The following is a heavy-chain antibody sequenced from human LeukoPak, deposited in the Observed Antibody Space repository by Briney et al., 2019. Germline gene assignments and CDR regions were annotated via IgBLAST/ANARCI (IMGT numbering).Heavy chain of an antibody. CDR3: ATGIAAAGTGYFQH. CDR1: GFNFITAA. D-gene: IGHD6-13*01. Sequence: GGSLRLSCAASGFNFITAAMTWVRQAPGKGLEWVSLIGSSGGSTYYADSVKGRFTISRDNSKNTLYLQMNSLRAEDTAVYYCATGIAAAGTGYFQHWGQGTLVIVSS. CDR2: IGSSGGST. V-gene: IGHV3-23*01. J-gene: IGHJ1*01.